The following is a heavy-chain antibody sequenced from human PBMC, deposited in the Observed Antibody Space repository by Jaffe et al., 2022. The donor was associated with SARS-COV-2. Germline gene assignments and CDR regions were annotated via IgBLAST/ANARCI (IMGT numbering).Heavy chain of an antibody. CDR3: ARSVRYCSGGTCYSGGLHFDQ. CDR2: IYYSGST. Sequence: QVQLQESGPGLVKPSDTLSLTCTVSGGSISDYYWSWIRQPPGKGLEYIGYIYYSGSTNFNPSLKSRVTISLDTSKSQFSLKLRSVTAADTAVYYCARSVRYCSGGTCYSGGLHFDQWGQGTLVTVSS. CDR1: GGSISDYY. V-gene: IGHV4-59*07. J-gene: IGHJ4*02. D-gene: IGHD2-15*01.